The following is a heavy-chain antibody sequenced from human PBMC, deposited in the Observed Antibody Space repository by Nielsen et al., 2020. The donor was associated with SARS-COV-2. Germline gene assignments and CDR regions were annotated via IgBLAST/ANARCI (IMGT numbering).Heavy chain of an antibody. CDR3: ARASLREGSYCSSTSCIDWFDP. J-gene: IGHJ5*02. Sequence: WIRQPPGKGLEWIGEINHSGSTNYNPSLKSRVTISVDTSKNQFSLKLSSVTAADTAVYYCARASLREGSYCSSTSCIDWFDPWGQGTLVTSPQ. CDR2: INHSGST. V-gene: IGHV4-34*01. D-gene: IGHD2-2*01.